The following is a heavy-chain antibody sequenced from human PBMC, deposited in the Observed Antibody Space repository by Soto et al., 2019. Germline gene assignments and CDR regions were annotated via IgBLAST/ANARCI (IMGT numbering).Heavy chain of an antibody. D-gene: IGHD2-15*01. V-gene: IGHV3-72*01. Sequence: GGSLRLSCVASGSTFSDHYMDWVRQAPGKGLEWVGRIRNKANSYTTEYAASVKGRLTISKDDSKNSLFLQMNNLKTEDTAIYYCTRILVARYFYDVWGQGTMVTVSS. CDR1: GSTFSDHY. J-gene: IGHJ3*01. CDR2: IRNKANSYTT. CDR3: TRILVARYFYDV.